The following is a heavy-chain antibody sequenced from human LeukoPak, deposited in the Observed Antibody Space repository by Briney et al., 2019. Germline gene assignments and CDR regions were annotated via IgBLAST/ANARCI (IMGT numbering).Heavy chain of an antibody. Sequence: SETLSLTCTVSGGSISSGSYYWSWIRQPAGKRLEWIGRIYTTGCTNYNPSLKSRLTISVDTSKNQFSLKLSSVTAADTAVYYCARVTYYYGSGSYSPYYYYYYMDVWGKGTTVTISS. J-gene: IGHJ6*03. CDR3: ARVTYYYGSGSYSPYYYYYYMDV. CDR2: IYTTGCT. V-gene: IGHV4-61*02. CDR1: GGSISSGSYY. D-gene: IGHD3-10*01.